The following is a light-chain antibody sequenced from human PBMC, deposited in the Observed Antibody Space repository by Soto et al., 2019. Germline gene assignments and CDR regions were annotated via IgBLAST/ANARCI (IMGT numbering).Light chain of an antibody. Sequence: DIQMTQSPSSLSASVGDRVTITCRASQSISSYLNWYQHKPGKAPKLLIYAASNLQSGVPSRFSGSGSGTEFTLTISSLQPEDFATYYCQQSYSSPRTFGGGTEVEIK. CDR1: QSISSY. CDR3: QQSYSSPRT. J-gene: IGKJ4*01. V-gene: IGKV1-39*01. CDR2: AAS.